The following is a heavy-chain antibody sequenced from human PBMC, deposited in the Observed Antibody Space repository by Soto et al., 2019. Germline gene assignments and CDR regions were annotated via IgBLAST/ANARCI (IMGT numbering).Heavy chain of an antibody. J-gene: IGHJ6*02. CDR3: SNPVGDSNNV. V-gene: IGHV4-61*01. Sequence: QVQLQESGPGLMKPSETLSLTCTVSGGSVSSENYYWSWVRQPPGKGLEWIGYIYYLGGTKYNPSLRSRVTLSLDTSKHPFSLKLNSVTVAATAVYYCSNPVGDSNNVWGQGTTVTVSS. CDR1: GGSVSSENYY. CDR2: IYYLGGT. D-gene: IGHD3-16*01.